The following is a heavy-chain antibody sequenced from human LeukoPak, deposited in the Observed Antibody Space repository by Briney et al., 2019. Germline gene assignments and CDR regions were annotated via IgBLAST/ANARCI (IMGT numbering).Heavy chain of an antibody. Sequence: GASVKVSCKASGYTFTGYYMHWVRQAPGQGVEWMGWINPNSGGTNYAQKFQGRVTMTRDTSISTAYMELSRLRSDDTAVYYCARDDLYSTSWYRTEQNWLDPWGQGTLVTVSS. CDR2: INPNSGGT. J-gene: IGHJ5*02. CDR3: ARDDLYSTSWYRTEQNWLDP. CDR1: GYTFTGYY. V-gene: IGHV1-2*02. D-gene: IGHD6-13*01.